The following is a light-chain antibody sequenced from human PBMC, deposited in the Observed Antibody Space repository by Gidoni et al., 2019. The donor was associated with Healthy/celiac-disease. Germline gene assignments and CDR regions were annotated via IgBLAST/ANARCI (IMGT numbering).Light chain of an antibody. Sequence: EIVLTQSPATLSLSPGERATLSCRASQSVSSYLAWYQQQPGQAPRLLIYYASNRATGIPARFSGSGSGTDFTLTISSLEPEDFSVYYCQQRSNWPTLTFGGGTKVEIK. CDR2: YAS. CDR3: QQRSNWPTLT. CDR1: QSVSSY. J-gene: IGKJ4*01. V-gene: IGKV3-11*01.